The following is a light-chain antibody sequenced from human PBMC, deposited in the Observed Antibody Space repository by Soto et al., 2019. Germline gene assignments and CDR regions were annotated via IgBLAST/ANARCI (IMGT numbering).Light chain of an antibody. CDR3: QQYNSYSPSWT. Sequence: DIQMTQSPSTLSASVGDRVTITWRASQSISSWLAWYQQKPGKAPKLLIYKASSLESGVPSRFSGSGSGTEFTLTISSLQTDDFATYYCQQYNSYSPSWTFGQGTKVDIK. CDR2: KAS. J-gene: IGKJ1*01. CDR1: QSISSW. V-gene: IGKV1-5*03.